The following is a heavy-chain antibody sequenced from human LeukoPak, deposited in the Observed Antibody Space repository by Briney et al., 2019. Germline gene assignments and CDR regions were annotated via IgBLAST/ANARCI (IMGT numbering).Heavy chain of an antibody. V-gene: IGHV1-8*01. Sequence: ASVKVSCKASGYTFTSYDINWVRQATGQGLEWMGWMNPNSGNTDYAQKFQGRVTMTRNTSISTAYMELSSLRSEDTAVYFCARVAIAVAGSTFDIWGQGTMVTVSS. CDR3: ARVAIAVAGSTFDI. CDR1: GYTFTSYD. J-gene: IGHJ3*02. D-gene: IGHD6-19*01. CDR2: MNPNSGNT.